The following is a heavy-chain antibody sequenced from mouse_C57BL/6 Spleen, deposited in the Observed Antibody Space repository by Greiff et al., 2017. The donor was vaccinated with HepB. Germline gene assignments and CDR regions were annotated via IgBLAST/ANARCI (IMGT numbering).Heavy chain of an antibody. V-gene: IGHV14-2*01. J-gene: IGHJ3*01. CDR2: IDPEDGET. CDR3: APYYDYDRRAWFAY. D-gene: IGHD2-4*01. Sequence: VQLQQSGAELVKPGASVKLSCTASGFNIKDYYMHWVKQRTEQGLEWIGRIDPEDGETKYATKFQGKATITADTSSNTAYLQLSSLTSEDTAVYYCAPYYDYDRRAWFAYWGQGTLVTVSA. CDR1: GFNIKDYY.